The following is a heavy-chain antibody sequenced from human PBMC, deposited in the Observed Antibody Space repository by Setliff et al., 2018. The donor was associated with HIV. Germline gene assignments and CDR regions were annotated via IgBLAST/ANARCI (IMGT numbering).Heavy chain of an antibody. CDR3: ARFPTVVTAPGF. Sequence: SETLSLTCSVSGGSISNFYWSWIRQPPGKGLEWVGHIYSTGDTNYNPSLKSRVTLSADTSKNQFSLKLTSVTAADTAVYFCARFPTVVTAPGFWGRGTLVTVAS. D-gene: IGHD2-21*02. J-gene: IGHJ4*02. CDR1: GGSISNFY. V-gene: IGHV4-4*09. CDR2: IYSTGDT.